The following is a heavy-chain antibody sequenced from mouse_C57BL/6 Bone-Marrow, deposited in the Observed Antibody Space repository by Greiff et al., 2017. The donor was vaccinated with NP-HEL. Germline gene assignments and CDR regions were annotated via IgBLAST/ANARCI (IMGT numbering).Heavy chain of an antibody. CDR1: GFTFTDYY. CDR2: IRNKANGYTT. J-gene: IGHJ4*01. Sequence: EVHLVESGGGLVQPGGSLSLSCAASGFTFTDYYMSWVRQTPGKALEWLGFIRNKANGYTTEYSASVKGRFTISRDNSQSSLYLQMNALRAEDSATDYCASPYGSMDYWGQGTSVTVSS. D-gene: IGHD1-1*01. CDR3: ASPYGSMDY. V-gene: IGHV7-3*01.